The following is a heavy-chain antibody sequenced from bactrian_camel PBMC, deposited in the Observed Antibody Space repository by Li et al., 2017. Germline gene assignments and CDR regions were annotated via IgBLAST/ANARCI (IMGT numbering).Heavy chain of an antibody. CDR1: ENKFSLV. D-gene: IGHD6*01. CDR2: IRTGTTIA. CDR3: AIAPWGYCSSRKWAIDTNYNH. V-gene: IGHV3S53*01. J-gene: IGHJ4*01. Sequence: HVQLVESGGGSVKSGGSLTLSCVASENKFSLVGWFRQAPGKEREGVAAIRTGTTIAVYADSVKGRFTISEDRAKKTVYLQMNSLEPEDTAMYYCAIAPWGYCSSRKWAIDTNYNHWGQGTQVTVS.